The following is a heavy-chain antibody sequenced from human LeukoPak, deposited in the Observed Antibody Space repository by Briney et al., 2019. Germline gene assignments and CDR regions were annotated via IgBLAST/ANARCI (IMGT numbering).Heavy chain of an antibody. Sequence: SETLSLTCTVSGGSISSYYWSWIRQPPGKGLEWIGYMYYSGSTNYNPSLKSRVTISIDTSKNQFSLKLSSLTAADTAVYYCARRDYIITYFFDYWGQGTLVTVSS. CDR2: MYYSGST. D-gene: IGHD4-11*01. CDR3: ARRDYIITYFFDY. CDR1: GGSISSYY. V-gene: IGHV4-59*08. J-gene: IGHJ4*01.